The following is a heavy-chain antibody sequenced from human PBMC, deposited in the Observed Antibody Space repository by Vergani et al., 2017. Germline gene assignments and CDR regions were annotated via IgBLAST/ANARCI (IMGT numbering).Heavy chain of an antibody. D-gene: IGHD7-27*01. V-gene: IGHV3-15*01. CDR3: TTLSPNWAHW. Sequence: EVQLVESGGGLVQPGWSLRLSCTASGFTFGDYAMSWVRQGPGKGLEWVGRIKSQIDGGTTDYAAPVKGRFTISRDDSTNMLYLHMNSLKTEDTAVYYCTTLSPNWAHWWGQGTLVNVSS. J-gene: IGHJ4*02. CDR1: GFTFGDYA. CDR2: IKSQIDGGTT.